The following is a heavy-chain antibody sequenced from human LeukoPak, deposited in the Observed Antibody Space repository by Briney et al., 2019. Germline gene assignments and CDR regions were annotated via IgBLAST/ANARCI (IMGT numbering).Heavy chain of an antibody. V-gene: IGHV1-8*03. D-gene: IGHD2-15*01. Sequence: VASVKVSCXASGYTFTSYDINWVRLATGQGLEWMGWMNPNSGNTGYAQKFQGRVTITRNTSISTAYMELSSLRSEDTAVYYCARGYCSGGSCYDNWFDPWGQGTLVTVSS. CDR3: ARGYCSGGSCYDNWFDP. J-gene: IGHJ5*02. CDR2: MNPNSGNT. CDR1: GYTFTSYD.